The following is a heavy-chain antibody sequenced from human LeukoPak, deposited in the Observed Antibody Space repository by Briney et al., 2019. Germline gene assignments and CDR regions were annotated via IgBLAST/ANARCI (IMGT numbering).Heavy chain of an antibody. CDR2: IYYTGST. J-gene: IGHJ5*02. Sequence: SETLSLTCTVSGGSISTYYWSWIRQPPGKGLEWIGYIYYTGSTSYNPSLKSRVTMSLDASKNQFSMELNSVTPADTAVYYCARGGNYWPQWWFDPWGRGTLVSVSS. CDR3: ARGGNYWPQWWFDP. D-gene: IGHD1-26*01. CDR1: GGSISTYY. V-gene: IGHV4-59*01.